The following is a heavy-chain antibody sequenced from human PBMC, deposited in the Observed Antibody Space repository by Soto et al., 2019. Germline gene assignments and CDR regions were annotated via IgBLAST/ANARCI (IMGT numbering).Heavy chain of an antibody. CDR1: GFTFSSYA. CDR3: ARDGTYGDYGPYYYYGMDV. Sequence: QVQLVESGGGVVQPGRSLRLSCAASGFTFSSYAMHWVRQAPGKGLEWVAVISYDGSNKYYADSVKGRFTISRDNSKNPLYLQMNSLRAEDTAVYYCARDGTYGDYGPYYYYGMDVWGQGTTVTVSS. CDR2: ISYDGSNK. V-gene: IGHV3-30-3*01. J-gene: IGHJ6*02. D-gene: IGHD4-17*01.